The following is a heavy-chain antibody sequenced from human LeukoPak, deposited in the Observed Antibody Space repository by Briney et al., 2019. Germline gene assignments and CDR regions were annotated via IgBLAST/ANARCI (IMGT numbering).Heavy chain of an antibody. Sequence: SVRVSCKASGGTFSSYAISWVRQAPGQGLEWMGRIIPILGVANYAQKFQGRVTITADKSTSTAYMELSSLRSEDTAVYYCARPSYYDSSGYYGYWGQGTLVTVSS. V-gene: IGHV1-69*04. J-gene: IGHJ4*02. CDR3: ARPSYYDSSGYYGY. D-gene: IGHD3-22*01. CDR1: GGTFSSYA. CDR2: IIPILGVA.